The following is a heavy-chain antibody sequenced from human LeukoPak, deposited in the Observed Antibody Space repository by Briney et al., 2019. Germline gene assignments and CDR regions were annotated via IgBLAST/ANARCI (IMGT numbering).Heavy chain of an antibody. CDR3: ARAYYYGSGSRQKSYYFDY. D-gene: IGHD3-10*01. CDR1: GGSISSSSYY. V-gene: IGHV4-39*01. J-gene: IGHJ4*02. CDR2: IYYSGST. Sequence: PSETLSLTCAVSGGSISSSSYYWGWIRQPPGKGLEWIGSIYYSGSTYYNPSLKSRVTISVDTSKNQFPLKLSSVTAADTAVYYCARAYYYGSGSRQKSYYFDYWGQGTLVTVSS.